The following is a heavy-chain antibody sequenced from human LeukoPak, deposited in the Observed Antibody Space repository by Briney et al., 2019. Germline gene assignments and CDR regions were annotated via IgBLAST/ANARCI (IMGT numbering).Heavy chain of an antibody. V-gene: IGHV4-61*01. J-gene: IGHJ5*02. D-gene: IGHD3-10*01. CDR3: ARDMYGSGSFLPESP. Sequence: NASETLSLTCTVSGVSVSSGSYYWTWIRQPPGKGLEWIGYSYHSGSTMYNPSLKIQVPMTVVKSKNQFSLTLTSITAEAWALHYWARDMYGSGSFLPESPWGQGTPVTVSS. CDR2: SYHSGST. CDR1: GVSVSSGSYY.